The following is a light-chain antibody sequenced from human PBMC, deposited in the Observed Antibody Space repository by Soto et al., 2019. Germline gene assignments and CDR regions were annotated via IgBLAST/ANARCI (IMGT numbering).Light chain of an antibody. J-gene: IGKJ4*01. CDR3: QQYGASPVT. Sequence: EIVLAQSPGTLSLSPGERATLSCRASQSVPGSFLAWYQQRPGQTPSLLIYGATTRATGIPDRFSGSGSETDFTLTTTSLEPEDFAVYYCQQYGASPVTFGGGTKVDIK. CDR2: GAT. CDR1: QSVPGSF. V-gene: IGKV3-20*01.